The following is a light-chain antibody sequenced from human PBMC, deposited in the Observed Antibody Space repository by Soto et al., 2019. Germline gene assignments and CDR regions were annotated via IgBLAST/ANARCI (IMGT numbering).Light chain of an antibody. V-gene: IGKV1-5*01. CDR2: DAS. CDR1: QSISTW. Sequence: DIQMTQSPSTLSASVGDRVTITCRASQSISTWLAWYQQKPGKAPKLLIYDASSLESGVPSRFSDSVSGTEFTLTISSLQPDDFATYYCQQYNSYSTFGQGTKVEIK. CDR3: QQYNSYST. J-gene: IGKJ1*01.